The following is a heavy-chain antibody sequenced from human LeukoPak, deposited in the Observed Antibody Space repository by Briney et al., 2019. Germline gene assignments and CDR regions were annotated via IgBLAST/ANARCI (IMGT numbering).Heavy chain of an antibody. J-gene: IGHJ6*03. D-gene: IGHD3-10*01. V-gene: IGHV3-11*01. CDR3: ARVGSRYYYYYYMDV. Sequence: GGSLRLSCAASGFTFSDYYMSWIRQAPGKGLEWVSYISSSGSTIYYADSVKGRFTISRDNAKNSLYLQMNSLRAEDTAVYYCARVGSRYYYYYYMDVWGKGTTVTISS. CDR2: ISSSGSTI. CDR1: GFTFSDYY.